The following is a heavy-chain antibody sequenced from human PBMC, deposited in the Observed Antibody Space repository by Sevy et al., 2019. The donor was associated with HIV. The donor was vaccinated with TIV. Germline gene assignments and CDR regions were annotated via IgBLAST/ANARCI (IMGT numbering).Heavy chain of an antibody. Sequence: GGSLRLSCAASGFTFSGSAMHWVRQASGKGLEWVGRIRSKANSYATAYAASVKGRLTISRDDSKNTAYLQMNSLKTEDTAVYYCTSSGSSLRDAFDIWGQGTMVTVSS. V-gene: IGHV3-73*01. CDR1: GFTFSGSA. CDR2: IRSKANSYAT. D-gene: IGHD1-26*01. CDR3: TSSGSSLRDAFDI. J-gene: IGHJ3*02.